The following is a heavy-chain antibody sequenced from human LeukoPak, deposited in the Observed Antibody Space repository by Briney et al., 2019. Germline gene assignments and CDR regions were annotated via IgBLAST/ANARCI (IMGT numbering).Heavy chain of an antibody. CDR2: IIPIFGTA. CDR3: ARDPVDYYGSGSYPIDY. D-gene: IGHD3-10*01. J-gene: IGHJ4*02. CDR1: GGTFSSYA. Sequence: GASVTVSCKASGGTFSSYAISWVRQAPGQGLEWMGGIIPIFGTANYAQKFQGRVTITADESTSTAYMELSSLRSEDTAVYYCARDPVDYYGSGSYPIDYWGQGTLVTVSS. V-gene: IGHV1-69*13.